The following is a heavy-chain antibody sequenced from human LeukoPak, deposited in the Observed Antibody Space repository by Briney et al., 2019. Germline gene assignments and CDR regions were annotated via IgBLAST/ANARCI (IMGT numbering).Heavy chain of an antibody. Sequence: SETLSLTCCVSGGSISSYYWSWIRQPPGEGLEWIGYIYYSGSTNYNPSLKSRVTISVDTSKNQFSLKLSSVTAADTAVYYCARDRGGGGYYDSSGYFDYWGQGTLVTDSS. CDR2: IYYSGST. CDR1: GGSISSYY. V-gene: IGHV4-59*01. D-gene: IGHD3-22*01. CDR3: ARDRGGGGYYDSSGYFDY. J-gene: IGHJ4*02.